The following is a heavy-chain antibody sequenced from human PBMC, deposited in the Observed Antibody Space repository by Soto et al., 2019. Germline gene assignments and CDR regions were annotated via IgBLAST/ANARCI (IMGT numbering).Heavy chain of an antibody. CDR1: GFTFSSYG. V-gene: IGHV3-30*18. D-gene: IGHD3-3*01. J-gene: IGHJ6*02. CDR2: ISYDGSNK. CDR3: AKGFEYYDFWSGYSYYYGMDV. Sequence: LRRSCAASGFTFSSYGMHWVRQAPGKGLEWVAVISYDGSNKYYADSVKGRFTISRDNSKNTLYLQMNSLRAEDTAVYYCAKGFEYYDFWSGYSYYYGMDVWGQGATVTVSS.